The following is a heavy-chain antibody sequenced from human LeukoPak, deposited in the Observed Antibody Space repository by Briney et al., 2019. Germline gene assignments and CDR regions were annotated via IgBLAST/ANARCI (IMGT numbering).Heavy chain of an antibody. D-gene: IGHD6-13*01. CDR3: ARDRSVFGSSWYWFDP. CDR2: ISYDGSNK. Sequence: GGSLRLSCAASGFTFSGYGMHWVRQAPGKGLEWVAVISYDGSNKYYADSVKGRFTISRDNSKNTLYLQMNSLRAEDTAVYYCARDRSVFGSSWYWFDPWGQGTLVTVSS. CDR1: GFTFSGYG. V-gene: IGHV3-30*03. J-gene: IGHJ5*02.